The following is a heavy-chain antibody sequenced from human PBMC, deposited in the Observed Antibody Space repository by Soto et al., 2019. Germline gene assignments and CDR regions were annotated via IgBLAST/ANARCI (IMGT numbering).Heavy chain of an antibody. D-gene: IGHD3-3*01. CDR1: GGSISSTRYY. V-gene: IGHV4-61*01. J-gene: IGHJ5*02. CDR2: IYYTGST. Sequence: SETLSLTCTVSGGSISSTRYYWGWIPQPPGKGLEWIGYIYYTGSTNYNPSLKSRVTISVDTSKNQFSLKLSSVTAADTAVYYCAREGYDFWSGYYPLRWFDPRGQGTLVTVPS. CDR3: AREGYDFWSGYYPLRWFDP.